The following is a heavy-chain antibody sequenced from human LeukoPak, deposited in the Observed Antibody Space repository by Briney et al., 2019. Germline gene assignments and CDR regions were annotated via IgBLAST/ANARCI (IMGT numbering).Heavy chain of an antibody. CDR3: AREYDDSGGYYLGY. Sequence: GGSLRLSCAASGFTVSSNYMSWVRQAPGKGLEWVSVIYSGGSTYYADSVKGRFTISRDNSKNTLYLQMNSLRAEDTAVYYCAREYDDSGGYYLGYWGQGTLVTVSS. D-gene: IGHD3-22*01. CDR1: GFTVSSNY. V-gene: IGHV3-66*02. CDR2: IYSGGST. J-gene: IGHJ4*02.